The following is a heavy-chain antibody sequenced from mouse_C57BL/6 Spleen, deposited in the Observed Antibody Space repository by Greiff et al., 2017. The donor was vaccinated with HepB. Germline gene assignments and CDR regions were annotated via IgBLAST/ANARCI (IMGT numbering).Heavy chain of an antibody. D-gene: IGHD1-1*01. CDR2: ISYDGSN. CDR3: AREGYYGSLFDY. J-gene: IGHJ2*01. V-gene: IGHV3-6*01. Sequence: EVQLVESGPGLVKPSQSLSLTCSVTGYSITSGYYWNWIRQFPGNKLEWMGYISYDGSNNYNPSLKNRISITRDTSKNQFFLKLNSVTTEDTATYYCAREGYYGSLFDYWGQGTTLTVSS. CDR1: GYSITSGYY.